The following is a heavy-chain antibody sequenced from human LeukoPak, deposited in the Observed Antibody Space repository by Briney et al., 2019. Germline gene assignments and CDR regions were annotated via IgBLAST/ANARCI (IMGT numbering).Heavy chain of an antibody. V-gene: IGHV3-9*01. Sequence: GRSLRLSCAASGFTFDDYAMHWVRQAPGKGLGWVSGISWNSGSIGYADSVKGRFTISRDNAKNSLYLQMNSLRAEDTALYYCAKGGRVQLWFPFDYWGQGTLVTVSS. D-gene: IGHD5-18*01. CDR1: GFTFDDYA. CDR3: AKGGRVQLWFPFDY. CDR2: ISWNSGSI. J-gene: IGHJ4*02.